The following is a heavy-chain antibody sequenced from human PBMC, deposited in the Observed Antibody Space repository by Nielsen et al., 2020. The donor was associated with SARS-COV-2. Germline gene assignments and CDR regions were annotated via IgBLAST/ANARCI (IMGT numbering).Heavy chain of an antibody. CDR2: GYFNGVT. V-gene: IGHV4-61*08. CDR3: ARRGFLEWLLYYYYYMDV. Sequence: ESLKISCTVSGGSISSGGYYWSWIRQSPGKGPEWIGYGYFNGVTNYNPSLKSRVTISMDTSKNQFSLRLSSVTAADTAVYYCARRGFLEWLLYYYYYMDVWGKGTTVTVSS. J-gene: IGHJ6*03. CDR1: GGSISSGGYY. D-gene: IGHD3-3*01.